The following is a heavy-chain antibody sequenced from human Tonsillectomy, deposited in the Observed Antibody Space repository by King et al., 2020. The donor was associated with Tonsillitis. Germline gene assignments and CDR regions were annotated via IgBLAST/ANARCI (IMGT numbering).Heavy chain of an antibody. CDR1: GGSLSGYY. Sequence: VQLQQWGAGLLKPSETLSLTCGVYGGSLSGYYWSWIRQPPGKGLEWIGEINHGESTTYDPSLESRVTISKDTSQNQFSLKLRSVTAADTAVYYCTRRRGIAATAFDSWGQGTLVTVSS. D-gene: IGHD6-25*01. V-gene: IGHV4-34*01. J-gene: IGHJ4*02. CDR2: INHGEST. CDR3: TRRRGIAATAFDS.